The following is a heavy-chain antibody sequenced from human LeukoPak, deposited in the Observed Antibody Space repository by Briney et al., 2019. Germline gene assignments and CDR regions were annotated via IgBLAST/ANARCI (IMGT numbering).Heavy chain of an antibody. Sequence: GGSLRLSCAASGFTFSSYSMNWVRQAPGKGLEWGGHIKSKTDGGTTDFAAPVKGRFTISRDDSKNTLFLQMNSLKTEDTAVYYCTTGTWIQLWLPDYWGQGTLVTVSS. CDR3: TTGTWIQLWLPDY. CDR2: IKSKTDGGTT. CDR1: GFTFSSYS. J-gene: IGHJ4*02. V-gene: IGHV3-15*01. D-gene: IGHD5-18*01.